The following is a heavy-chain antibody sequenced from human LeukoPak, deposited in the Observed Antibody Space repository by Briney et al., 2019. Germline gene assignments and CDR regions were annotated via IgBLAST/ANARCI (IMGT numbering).Heavy chain of an antibody. J-gene: IGHJ4*02. Sequence: GGSLRLSCAASGFTFSSYWMSWVRQAPGKGLEWVANIKQDGSEKYYVDSVKGRFTISRDNAKNPLYLQMNSLRAEDTAVYYCARSGWWMATNFDYWGQGTLVTVSS. V-gene: IGHV3-7*01. D-gene: IGHD5-24*01. CDR1: GFTFSSYW. CDR2: IKQDGSEK. CDR3: ARSGWWMATNFDY.